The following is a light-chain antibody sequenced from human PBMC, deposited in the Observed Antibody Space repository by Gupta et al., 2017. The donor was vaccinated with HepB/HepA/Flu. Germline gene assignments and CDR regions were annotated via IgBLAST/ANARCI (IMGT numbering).Light chain of an antibody. Sequence: SSELTQDPTVSVALGQTITITCQGDSLSRYYATWYQQKPGQAPVLVVYGKNNRPSGIPDRFSGSRSGNTPSLTITGAQAEDEADYHCNSRDSSGDHLVFGAGTKVTVL. CDR1: SLSRYY. J-gene: IGLJ1*01. CDR2: GKN. V-gene: IGLV3-19*01. CDR3: NSRDSSGDHLV.